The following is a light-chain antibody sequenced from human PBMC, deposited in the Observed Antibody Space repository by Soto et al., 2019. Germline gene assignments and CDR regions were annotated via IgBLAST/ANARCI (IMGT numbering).Light chain of an antibody. V-gene: IGLV1-51*01. CDR2: DND. CDR1: SSNIGNNH. CDR3: GTWDSSLSAWV. J-gene: IGLJ3*02. Sequence: QSVLTQPPSVSAAPGQKVTLSCSGSSSNIGNNHASWYQHLPGTAPKLLIFDNDKRPSGTPDRFSGSKSGTSATLGITGLQTGDEADYYCGTWDSSLSAWVFGGGTKLTVL.